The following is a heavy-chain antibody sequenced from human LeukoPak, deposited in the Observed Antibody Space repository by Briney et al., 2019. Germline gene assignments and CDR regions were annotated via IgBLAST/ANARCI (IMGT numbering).Heavy chain of an antibody. V-gene: IGHV3-74*01. J-gene: IGHJ5*02. Sequence: GGSLRLSRAASGFSFSYYWMHWVRQGSGKGPVWVSRIIGDGTRTDYADSVKGRFTISRDNAKSTLYLQMNSLTVEDTAVYYCLRVDDTNGHNWFDPWGQGTLVTVSS. D-gene: IGHD2-8*01. CDR3: LRVDDTNGHNWFDP. CDR2: IIGDGTRT. CDR1: GFSFSYYW.